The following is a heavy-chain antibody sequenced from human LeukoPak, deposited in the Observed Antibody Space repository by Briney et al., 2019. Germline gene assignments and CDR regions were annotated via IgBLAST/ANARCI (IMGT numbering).Heavy chain of an antibody. CDR2: IYSGGST. Sequence: GGPLRLSCAASGSTVSSNYMSWVRQAPGKGLEWVSVIYSGGSTYYADSVKGRFTISRDNSKNTLYLQMNSLRAEDTAVYYCARDLRYFDWLLSHYYYYYGMDVWGQGTTVTVSS. CDR3: ARDLRYFDWLLSHYYYYYGMDV. D-gene: IGHD3-9*01. J-gene: IGHJ6*02. V-gene: IGHV3-66*01. CDR1: GSTVSSNY.